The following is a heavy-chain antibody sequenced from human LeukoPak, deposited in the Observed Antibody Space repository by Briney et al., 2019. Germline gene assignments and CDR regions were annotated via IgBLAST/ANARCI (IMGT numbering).Heavy chain of an antibody. V-gene: IGHV3-48*01. CDR1: RFTFSSYS. D-gene: IGHD6-13*01. J-gene: IGHJ4*02. Sequence: GGSLRLSCAASRFTFSSYSMNWVRQAPGKGLEWVSYISSSSSTVYYADSVKGRFTISRDNAKNSLYLQMNSLRAEDTAVYYCARGKSKQQLVHWGQGTLVTVSS. CDR2: ISSSSSTV. CDR3: ARGKSKQQLVH.